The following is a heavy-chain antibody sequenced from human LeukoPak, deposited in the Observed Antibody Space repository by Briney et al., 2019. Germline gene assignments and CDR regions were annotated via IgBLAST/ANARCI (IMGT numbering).Heavy chain of an antibody. J-gene: IGHJ4*02. Sequence: GGSLRLSCAASGFTFSSYGMHWVRQAPGKGLEWVAFIWFDGSNDRYADSVKGRFAISRDNSKNTLYLQMNNVTAEDTAVYYCARVGYTSGWYRNWGQGTLVTVSS. CDR1: GFTFSSYG. CDR3: ARVGYTSGWYRN. CDR2: IWFDGSND. V-gene: IGHV3-33*01. D-gene: IGHD6-19*01.